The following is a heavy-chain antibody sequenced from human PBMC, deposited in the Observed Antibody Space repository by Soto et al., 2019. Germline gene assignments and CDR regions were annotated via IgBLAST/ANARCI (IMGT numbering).Heavy chain of an antibody. CDR3: ARDKITGLFDY. D-gene: IGHD2-8*02. J-gene: IGHJ4*02. CDR2: INHSGSS. V-gene: IGHV4-34*01. Sequence: SETLSLTCAVYGGSFSGYDGTWIRQHPGTGLEWIGEINHSGSSNYNPSLKSRVTISVDTSKNQFSLKLTSVTAADTAVYYCARDKITGLFDYWGQGTLVTVSS. CDR1: GGSFSGYD.